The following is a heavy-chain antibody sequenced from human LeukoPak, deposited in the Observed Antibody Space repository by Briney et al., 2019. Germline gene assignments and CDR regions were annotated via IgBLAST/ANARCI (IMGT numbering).Heavy chain of an antibody. Sequence: PSETLSLTCAVYGGSFSGYYWSWIRQPPGKGLEWIGEINHSGNTNDNTSLKSQVTISVDTSKNQFSLKLSSVTAADTAVYYCARGRGYNAFDIWGQGTMVTVSS. D-gene: IGHD5-18*01. CDR2: INHSGNT. CDR1: GGSFSGYY. J-gene: IGHJ3*02. CDR3: ARGRGYNAFDI. V-gene: IGHV4-34*01.